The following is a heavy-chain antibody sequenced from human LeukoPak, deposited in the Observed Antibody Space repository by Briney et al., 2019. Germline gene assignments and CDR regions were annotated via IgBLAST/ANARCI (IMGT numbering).Heavy chain of an antibody. CDR2: ISYDGSNK. V-gene: IGHV3-30-3*02. J-gene: IGHJ3*02. Sequence: AGGSLRLSCAASGFTFSSYAMHWVRQAPGKGLEWVAVISYDGSNKYYADSVKGRFTISRDISKNTLYLQMNSLGVEDTAVYYCAKNKWERSGAFDIWGQGTMVTVSS. D-gene: IGHD1-26*01. CDR3: AKNKWERSGAFDI. CDR1: GFTFSSYA.